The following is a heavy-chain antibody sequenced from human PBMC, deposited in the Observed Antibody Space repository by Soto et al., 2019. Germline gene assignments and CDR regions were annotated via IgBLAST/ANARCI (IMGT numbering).Heavy chain of an antibody. D-gene: IGHD1-26*01. J-gene: IGHJ6*02. Sequence: QVQVVQSGAEMKKPGASVKVSCKASGYTFTTYYIHWVRQAPGQGLEWMGVINPSGGSINYAQKFQGRATXTXDXXTSTVYMEQSSLRSEDTAVYYCARDRGRGGSYYIYFYGMDVWGQGTTVTVSS. V-gene: IGHV1-46*01. CDR3: ARDRGRGGSYYIYFYGMDV. CDR1: GYTFTTYY. CDR2: INPSGGSI.